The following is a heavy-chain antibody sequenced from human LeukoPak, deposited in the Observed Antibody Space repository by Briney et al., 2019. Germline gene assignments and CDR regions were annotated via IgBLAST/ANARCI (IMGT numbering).Heavy chain of an antibody. V-gene: IGHV1-24*01. J-gene: IGHJ4*02. CDR3: AREGSGVYGEILVY. CDR2: FDPEDGET. CDR1: GYTLTELS. D-gene: IGHD4-17*01. Sequence: ASVKVSCKVSGYTLTELSMHWVRQAPGQGMEWMGGFDPEDGETIYAQKFQGRVTMTEDTSTDTAYMELSSLRSEDTAVYYCAREGSGVYGEILVYWGQGTLVTVSS.